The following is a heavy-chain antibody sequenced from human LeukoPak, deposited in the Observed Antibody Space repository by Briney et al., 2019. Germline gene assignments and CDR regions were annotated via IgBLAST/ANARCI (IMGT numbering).Heavy chain of an antibody. V-gene: IGHV4-30-4*01. CDR3: ARDQDYYGSGRFDY. J-gene: IGHJ4*02. Sequence: SETLSLTCTVSGGSISSGVYYWSWIRQPPGKGLEWIGYIYYSGSTYYNPSLKSRVTISVDTSKNQFSLKLSSVTAADTAVYYCARDQDYYGSGRFDYWGQGTLVTVSS. CDR2: IYYSGST. CDR1: GGSISSGVYY. D-gene: IGHD3-10*01.